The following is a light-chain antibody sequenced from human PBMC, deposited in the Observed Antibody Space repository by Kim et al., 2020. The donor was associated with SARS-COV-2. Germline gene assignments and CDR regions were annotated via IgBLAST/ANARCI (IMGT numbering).Light chain of an antibody. J-gene: IGKJ3*01. CDR3: QDYGSLTGA. CDR2: TAS. Sequence: EIVLTQSPGTPSLSPGERATLSCRASQSVPSNYLAWYQQKLGQAPRLLIYTASSRATGIPDRFSGSGSGTDFTLTISRLEPEDFAVYYCQDYGSLTGAFGPGTKVDIK. V-gene: IGKV3-20*01. CDR1: QSVPSNY.